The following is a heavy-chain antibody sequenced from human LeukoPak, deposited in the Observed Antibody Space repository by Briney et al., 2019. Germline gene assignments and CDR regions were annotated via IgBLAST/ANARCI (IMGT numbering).Heavy chain of an antibody. D-gene: IGHD6-19*01. CDR1: GGSISSYY. J-gene: IGHJ3*02. CDR3: ARVWLASDAFDI. V-gene: IGHV4-59*01. Sequence: SETLSLTCTVSGGSISSYYWSWIRQPPGKGLEWIGYIYYSGSANYNPSLKSRVTISVDTSKNQFSLKLSSVTAADTAVYYCARVWLASDAFDIWGQGTMVTASS. CDR2: IYYSGSA.